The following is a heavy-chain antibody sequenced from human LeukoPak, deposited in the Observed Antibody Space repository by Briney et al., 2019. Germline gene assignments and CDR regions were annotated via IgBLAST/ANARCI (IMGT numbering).Heavy chain of an antibody. D-gene: IGHD3-10*01. CDR3: AGPGAGDLDY. V-gene: IGHV4-34*01. J-gene: IGHJ4*02. Sequence: SETLSLTCAVYGGPFGVYYWSWVRQPPGKGLEWIGEINHSGSTNYSPSLKSRVTISVDTSKNHFSLKLSSVTAADTAVYYCAGPGAGDLDYWGQGTLVTVSS. CDR1: GGPFGVYY. CDR2: INHSGST.